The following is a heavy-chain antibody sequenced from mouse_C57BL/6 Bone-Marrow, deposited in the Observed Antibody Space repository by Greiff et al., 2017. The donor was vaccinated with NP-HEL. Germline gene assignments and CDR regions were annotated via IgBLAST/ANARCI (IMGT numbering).Heavy chain of an antibody. D-gene: IGHD3-3*01. J-gene: IGHJ2*01. V-gene: IGHV5-6*02. CDR2: ISSGGSYT. CDR1: GFTFSSYG. CDR3: ASRTGTHFDY. Sequence: EVKVVESGGDLAKPGGSLKLSCAASGFTFSSYGMSWVRQTPDKRLEWVATISSGGSYTYYPDSVKGRFTISTDNAKNTLYLQMSSLKSEDTAMYYYASRTGTHFDYGGRGTALTVTS.